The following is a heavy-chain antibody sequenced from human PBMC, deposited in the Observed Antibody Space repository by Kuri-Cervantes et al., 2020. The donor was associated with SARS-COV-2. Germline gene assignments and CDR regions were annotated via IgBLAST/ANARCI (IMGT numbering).Heavy chain of an antibody. Sequence: GGSLRLSCEASGFSFSSFPMHWVRHAPGKGLEWVAVISYDGKKKKCVASGKGRFTISRDNSQNTLYLQVKSLKSEDTAIYYCAKDRFGVHDFWGQGTLVTVSS. D-gene: IGHD2-8*01. CDR2: ISYDGKKK. V-gene: IGHV3-30*18. CDR3: AKDRFGVHDF. CDR1: GFSFSSFP. J-gene: IGHJ4*02.